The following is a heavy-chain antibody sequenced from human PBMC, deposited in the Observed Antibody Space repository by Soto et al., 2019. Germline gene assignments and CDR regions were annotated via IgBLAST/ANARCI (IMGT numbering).Heavy chain of an antibody. CDR1: GGSFSGYY. V-gene: IGHV4-34*01. J-gene: IGHJ4*02. Sequence: SETLSLTCAVYGGSFSGYYWSWIRQPPGKGLEWIGEINHSGSTNYNPSLKSRVTISVDTSKNQFSLKLSSVTAADTAVYYCARKGIAALMGFDYWGQGTLVTVSS. CDR3: ARKGIAALMGFDY. D-gene: IGHD6-13*01. CDR2: INHSGST.